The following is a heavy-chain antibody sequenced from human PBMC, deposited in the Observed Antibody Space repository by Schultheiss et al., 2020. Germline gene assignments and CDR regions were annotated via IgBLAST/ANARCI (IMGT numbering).Heavy chain of an antibody. CDR2: TYYRSKWYN. J-gene: IGHJ6*02. Sequence: SQTLSLTCAISGDSVSSNSAAWNWIRQSPSRGLEWLGRTYYRSKWYNDYAVSVNSRITINPDTSKNQFSLQLNSVTPEDTAVYYCARLSRIAAAGRAVLYGMDVWGQGTTVNVFS. D-gene: IGHD6-13*01. CDR3: ARLSRIAAAGRAVLYGMDV. V-gene: IGHV6-1*01. CDR1: GDSVSSNSAA.